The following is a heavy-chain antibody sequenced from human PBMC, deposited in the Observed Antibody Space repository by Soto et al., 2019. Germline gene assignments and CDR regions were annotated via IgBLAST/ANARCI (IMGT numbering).Heavy chain of an antibody. Sequence: SETLSLTCAVSGGSISSEYFHWTWIRQSPGEGLEWIGYIHYTGSIMYNPSFKSRLTMAVDTTKNQFSLQLTSVTAADTAVYFCAREDDGGDRDYYGLDVWGQGTTVTVSS. D-gene: IGHD2-21*02. CDR1: GGSISSEYFH. J-gene: IGHJ6*02. V-gene: IGHV4-30-4*08. CDR2: IHYTGSI. CDR3: AREDDGGDRDYYGLDV.